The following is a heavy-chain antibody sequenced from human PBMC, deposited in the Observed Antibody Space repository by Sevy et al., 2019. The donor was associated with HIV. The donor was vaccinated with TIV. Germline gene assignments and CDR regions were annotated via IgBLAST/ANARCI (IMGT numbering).Heavy chain of an antibody. J-gene: IGHJ4*02. Sequence: SETLSLTCAVSGYSISSGYQWGWIRQPPGKGLEWIGTIYHSGSTYYNPSLKSRVTISVDTSKNQFSLKRNSMTAADTAVYFCARVAAYWGQGILVTVSS. D-gene: IGHD6-25*01. V-gene: IGHV4-38-2*01. CDR3: ARVAAY. CDR1: GYSISSGYQ. CDR2: IYHSGST.